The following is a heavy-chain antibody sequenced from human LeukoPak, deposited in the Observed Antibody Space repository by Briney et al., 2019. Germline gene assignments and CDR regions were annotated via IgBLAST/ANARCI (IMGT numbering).Heavy chain of an antibody. CDR2: ISSSGDMI. CDR1: GFTFFSYE. J-gene: IGHJ4*02. CDR3: VSPSYYDSSGNYGSGYFDY. D-gene: IGHD3-22*01. V-gene: IGHV3-48*03. Sequence: SGGSLRLSCEASGFTFFSYEMNWVRQAPGKGLEWVSYISSSGDMIFYADSVKGRFTISRDNAKNSLYLQMNSLRVEDTAVYYRVSPSYYDSSGNYGSGYFDYWGQGTLVTVSS.